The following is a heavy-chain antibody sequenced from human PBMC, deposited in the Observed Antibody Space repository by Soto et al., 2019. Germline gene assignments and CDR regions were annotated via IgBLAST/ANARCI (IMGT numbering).Heavy chain of an antibody. CDR1: GFTFSSYA. CDR3: ARVPPRFGGVIVFYYYGMDV. Sequence: GGSLRLSCAASGFTFSSYAMHWARQAPGKGLEWVAVISYDGSNKYYADSVKGRFTISRDNSKNTLYLQMNSLRAEDTAVYYCARVPPRFGGVIVFYYYGMDVWGQGTTVTVSS. V-gene: IGHV3-30-3*01. J-gene: IGHJ6*02. CDR2: ISYDGSNK. D-gene: IGHD3-16*02.